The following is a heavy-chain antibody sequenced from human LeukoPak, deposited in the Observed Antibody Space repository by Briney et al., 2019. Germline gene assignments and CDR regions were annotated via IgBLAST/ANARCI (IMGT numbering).Heavy chain of an antibody. CDR3: ASWGESSSSWFDP. J-gene: IGHJ5*02. CDR2: INHSGST. Sequence: ASETLSLTCAVYGGSFSGYYWSWIRQPPGKGLEWIGEINHSGSTNYNPSLKSRVTISVDTSKNQFSLELSSVTAADTAVYYCASWGESSSSWFDPWGQGTLVTVSS. CDR1: GGSFSGYY. D-gene: IGHD6-6*01. V-gene: IGHV4-34*01.